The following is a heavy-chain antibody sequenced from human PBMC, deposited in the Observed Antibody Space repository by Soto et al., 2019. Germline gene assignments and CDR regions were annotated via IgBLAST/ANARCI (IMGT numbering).Heavy chain of an antibody. D-gene: IGHD3-22*01. V-gene: IGHV4-4*02. CDR2: IYHSGST. J-gene: IGHJ4*02. CDR3: ARDVGYHYDGSPSGQFDF. CDR1: GDSISGSQW. Sequence: SETLSLTCAVSGDSISGSQWWSWVRLPPGKGLEWIGEIYHSGSTNYNPSLKSRVTISVDKSKNQFSLKLSSVTAADTAVYYCARDVGYHYDGSPSGQFDFWGQGTLVTVSS.